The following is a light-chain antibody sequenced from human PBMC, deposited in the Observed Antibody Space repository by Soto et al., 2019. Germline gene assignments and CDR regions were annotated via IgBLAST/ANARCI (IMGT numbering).Light chain of an antibody. J-gene: IGKJ4*01. CDR3: QQRSGWPPLT. CDR1: QSVSNY. Sequence: EIVLTQSPATLSLSPGGRATLSCRASQSVSNYCAWYQQKPGPAPSILIYDASNRASGIPARFSGSGSGTDFTLINSSLEAEDFAVYYCQQRSGWPPLTGGGGTKVEIK. CDR2: DAS. V-gene: IGKV3-11*01.